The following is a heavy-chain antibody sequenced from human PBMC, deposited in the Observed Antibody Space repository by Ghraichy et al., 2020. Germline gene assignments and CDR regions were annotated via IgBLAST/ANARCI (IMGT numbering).Heavy chain of an antibody. CDR1: GFTFSSYG. Sequence: GGSLRLSCAASGFTFSSYGMHWVRQAPGKGLEWVAFIRYDGSNKYYADSVKGRFTISRDNSKNTLYLQMNSLRAEDTAVYYCAKARGGYSYGYDYWGQGTLVTVSS. CDR2: IRYDGSNK. D-gene: IGHD5-18*01. CDR3: AKARGGYSYGYDY. J-gene: IGHJ4*02. V-gene: IGHV3-30*02.